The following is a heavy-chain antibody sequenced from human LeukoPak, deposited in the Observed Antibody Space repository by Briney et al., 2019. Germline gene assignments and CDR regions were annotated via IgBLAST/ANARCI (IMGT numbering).Heavy chain of an antibody. CDR1: GYTFSNYV. CDR3: ARGFGGESPFDY. Sequence: GASVKVSCKASGYTFSNYVLTWVRQAPGQGLEWMGRISTYTGNSNYAQKFQDRVSMTRDTSTSTAYMELSSLRSEDTAVYYCARGFGGESPFDYWGQGTLVTVSS. CDR2: ISTYTGNS. D-gene: IGHD3-10*01. V-gene: IGHV1-18*01. J-gene: IGHJ4*02.